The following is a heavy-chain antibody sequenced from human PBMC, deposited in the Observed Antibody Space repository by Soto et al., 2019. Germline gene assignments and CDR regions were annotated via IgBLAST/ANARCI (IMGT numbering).Heavy chain of an antibody. CDR3: SRHEEGRRMVFYGMDV. CDR1: GFRISSSN. V-gene: IGHV3-73*01. J-gene: IGHJ6*02. Sequence: LRNCFDLAGFRISSSNLHWVRQAPGKGLEWVGRVRSKIHNYATSFADSVRGRFTISRNDSDNTVSLEMSGLKSEDTALYYCSRHEEGRRMVFYGMDVWGQGTTVTVSS. D-gene: IGHD2-8*01. CDR2: VRSKIHNYAT.